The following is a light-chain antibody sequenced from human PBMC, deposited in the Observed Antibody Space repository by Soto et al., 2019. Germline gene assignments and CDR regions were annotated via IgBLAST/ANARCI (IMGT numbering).Light chain of an antibody. CDR2: DAS. Sequence: EIVLTQSPGTLSLSPGERATLSCRASQSVSSTYLAWYQQKPGQAPRLLIYDASTRATGVPDRFSGSGFGTDFTLTISSLEPEDFAVYYCQRSGSSVTFGQGTRLEIK. V-gene: IGKV3-20*01. CDR3: QRSGSSVT. CDR1: QSVSSTY. J-gene: IGKJ5*01.